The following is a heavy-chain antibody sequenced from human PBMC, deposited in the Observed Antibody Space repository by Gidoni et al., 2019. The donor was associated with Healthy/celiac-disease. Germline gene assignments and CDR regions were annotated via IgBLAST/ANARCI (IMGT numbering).Heavy chain of an antibody. Sequence: QVQLVQSGAEVKKPGASVKVSCQASGYTFTSYAMHWVRQAPGQRLEWMGWINAGNGNTKYSQKFQGRVTITRDTSASTAYMELSSLRSEDTAVYYCARVPGYCSGGSCFDYWGQGTLVTVSS. J-gene: IGHJ4*02. CDR3: ARVPGYCSGGSCFDY. D-gene: IGHD2-15*01. V-gene: IGHV1-3*01. CDR1: GYTFTSYA. CDR2: INAGNGNT.